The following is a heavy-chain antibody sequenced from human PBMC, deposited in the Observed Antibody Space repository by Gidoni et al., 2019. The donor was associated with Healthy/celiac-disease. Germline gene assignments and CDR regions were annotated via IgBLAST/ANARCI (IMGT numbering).Heavy chain of an antibody. D-gene: IGHD2-2*02. CDR3: ATLSLYCSSTSCYRFPYYYYGMDV. J-gene: IGHJ6*02. Sequence: QVQLQQWGAGLLKPSETLSLTCAVYGGSFSGYYCTWIRQPPGKGLEWIGEINHSGSTTYNPSLKSRVTISVDTSKNQFSLKLSSVTAADTAVYYCATLSLYCSSTSCYRFPYYYYGMDVWGQGTTVTVSS. CDR1: GGSFSGYY. V-gene: IGHV4-34*01. CDR2: INHSGST.